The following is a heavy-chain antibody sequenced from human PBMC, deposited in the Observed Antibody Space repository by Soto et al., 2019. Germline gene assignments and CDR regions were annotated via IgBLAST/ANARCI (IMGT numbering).Heavy chain of an antibody. D-gene: IGHD6-25*01. CDR1: GFTFSSYA. V-gene: IGHV3-23*01. CDR2: ISGSGGST. J-gene: IGHJ4*02. CDR3: ADSGTPFDY. Sequence: EVQLLESGGGLVQPGGSLRLSCAASGFTFSSYAMSWVRQAPGKGLEWVSAISGSGGSTYYADSVKGRFTISRDNSKNTLYLQRTRLSAADTAVYCCADSGTPFDYGGQGTLVTVSS.